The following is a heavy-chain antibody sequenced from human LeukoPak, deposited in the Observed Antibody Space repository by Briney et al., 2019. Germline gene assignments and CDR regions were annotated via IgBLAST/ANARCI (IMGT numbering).Heavy chain of an antibody. CDR1: GFTFSSYG. Sequence: GGSLRLSCAASGFTFSSYGMHWVRQAPGKGLEWVAVISYDGSNKYYADSVKGRFTISRDNSKNTLYLQMNSLRAEDTAVYYCAKDRGAEMATTPDWYFDLWGRGTLVTVSS. J-gene: IGHJ2*01. CDR3: AKDRGAEMATTPDWYFDL. CDR2: ISYDGSNK. D-gene: IGHD5-24*01. V-gene: IGHV3-30*18.